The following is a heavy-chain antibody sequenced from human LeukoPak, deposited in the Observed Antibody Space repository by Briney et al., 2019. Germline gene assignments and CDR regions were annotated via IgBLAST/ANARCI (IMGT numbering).Heavy chain of an antibody. CDR1: GFTFSSYA. CDR2: ISGSGGST. J-gene: IGHJ4*02. CDR3: AKDLRYSSSSYYFDY. V-gene: IGHV3-23*01. D-gene: IGHD6-6*01. Sequence: GGSLRLFCAASGFTFSSYAMSWVRQAPGKGLEWVSAISGSGGSTYYADSVKGRFTISRDNSKNTLYLQMNSLRAEDTAVYYCAKDLRYSSSSYYFDYWGQGTLVTVSS.